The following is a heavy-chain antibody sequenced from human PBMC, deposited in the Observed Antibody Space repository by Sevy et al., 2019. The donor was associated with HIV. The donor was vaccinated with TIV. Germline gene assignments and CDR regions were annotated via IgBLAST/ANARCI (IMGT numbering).Heavy chain of an antibody. Sequence: GGSLRLSCSASGFTFSSYAMHWVRQAPGKGLEYVSAISSNGGSTYYADSVKGRFTISRDNSKNTLYLQMSSLRAEDTAVYYCVKDRNVHGSGGSCYSVLDVWGQGTTVTVSS. CDR3: VKDRNVHGSGGSCYSVLDV. D-gene: IGHD2-15*01. CDR1: GFTFSSYA. CDR2: ISSNGGST. V-gene: IGHV3-64D*06. J-gene: IGHJ6*02.